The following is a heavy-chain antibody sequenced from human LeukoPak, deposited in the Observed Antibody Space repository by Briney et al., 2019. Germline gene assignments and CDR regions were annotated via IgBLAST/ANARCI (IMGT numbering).Heavy chain of an antibody. D-gene: IGHD3-22*01. CDR2: ILENGSNQ. J-gene: IGHJ4*02. CDR3: VRDRDSTGYYDY. Sequence: GGSLRLSCAASGFTFSNYIMHWVRQAPGKGLDWVAVILENGSNQYYADSVKGRFTISRDNSKNTLYLQTNSLRAEDTALYYCVRDRDSTGYYDYWGQGTLVTVSS. V-gene: IGHV3-30*04. CDR1: GFTFSNYI.